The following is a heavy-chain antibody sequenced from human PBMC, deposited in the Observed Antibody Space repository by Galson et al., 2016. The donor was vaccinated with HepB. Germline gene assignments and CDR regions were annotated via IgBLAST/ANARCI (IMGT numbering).Heavy chain of an antibody. J-gene: IGHJ3*01. D-gene: IGHD2-21*02. Sequence: TLSLTCTVSGGSIYSGSYYWSWIRQPAGKGLEWIGRIYSSGTTNYNPSLKSRVTISVDTSKNQFSLKLNSVTAADTAVYYCARDPGPFVTGAPPYAFDLWGQGTTVTVSS. V-gene: IGHV4-61*02. CDR1: GGSIYSGSYY. CDR2: IYSSGTT. CDR3: ARDPGPFVTGAPPYAFDL.